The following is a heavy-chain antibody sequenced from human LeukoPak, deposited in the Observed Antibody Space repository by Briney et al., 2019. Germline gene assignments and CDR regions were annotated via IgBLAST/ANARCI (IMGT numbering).Heavy chain of an antibody. V-gene: IGHV1-69*05. CDR2: IIPIFGTA. J-gene: IGHJ5*02. CDR3: ARVRTRRWFDP. CDR1: GGTFSSYA. Sequence: GASEKVSCKASGGTFSSYAISWVRQAPGQGLEWMGGIIPIFGTANYAQKFQGRVTMTRNTSISTAYMELSSLRSEDTAVYYCARVRTRRWFDPWGQGTLVTDSS. D-gene: IGHD2-2*01.